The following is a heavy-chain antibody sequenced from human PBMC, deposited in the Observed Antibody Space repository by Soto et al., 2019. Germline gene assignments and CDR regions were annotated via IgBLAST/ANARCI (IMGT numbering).Heavy chain of an antibody. Sequence: QIQLVQSGAEVKKPGASVKVSCKASGYTFSSYHITWVRQAPGQGLEWMGWISAYNGNTNYAQNLQGRITMTTDPSTSTAYMELRSLRSDDTAVLYCARDLPPVDYWGQGTLVTVSS. CDR2: ISAYNGNT. J-gene: IGHJ4*02. CDR1: GYTFSSYH. CDR3: ARDLPPVDY. V-gene: IGHV1-18*01.